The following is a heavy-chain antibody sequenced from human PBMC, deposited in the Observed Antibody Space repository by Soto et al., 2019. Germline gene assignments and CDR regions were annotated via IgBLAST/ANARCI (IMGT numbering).Heavy chain of an antibody. D-gene: IGHD1-1*01. J-gene: IGHJ4*02. CDR2: IKQDGSEK. CDR1: GFTFSSYW. V-gene: IGHV3-7*03. CDR3: AREGGYTKSSYYFDY. Sequence: LRLSCAASGFTFSSYWMSWVRQAPGKGLEWVAKIKQDGSEKYYVDSVKGRFTISRDNAKNSLYLQMNSLRAEDTAVYYCAREGGYTKSSYYFDYWGQGTLVTVSS.